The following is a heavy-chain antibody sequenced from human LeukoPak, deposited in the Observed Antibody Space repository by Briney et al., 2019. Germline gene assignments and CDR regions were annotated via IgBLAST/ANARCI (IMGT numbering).Heavy chain of an antibody. CDR2: IWYDGSNK. CDR3: ATDPDSGWYSDADY. Sequence: GGSLRLSCAASGFTFSSYGMHWVRQAPGKGLEWVAVIWYDGSNKYYADSVKGRFTISRDNSKNTLYLQMNSLRAEDTAVYYCATDPDSGWYSDADYWGQGTLVTVSS. V-gene: IGHV3-33*01. D-gene: IGHD6-19*01. J-gene: IGHJ4*02. CDR1: GFTFSSYG.